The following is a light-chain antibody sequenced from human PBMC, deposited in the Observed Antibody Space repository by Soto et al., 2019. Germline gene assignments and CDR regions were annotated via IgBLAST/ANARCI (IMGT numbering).Light chain of an antibody. CDR3: SSFTSSGGLEVV. J-gene: IGLJ2*01. CDR1: SSDVGGYDY. V-gene: IGLV2-14*01. Sequence: QSVLTQPASVSGSPGQSITISCTGTSSDVGGYDYVSWYQQYPGKAPKLMIFEVSNRPSGVSDRFSGSKSGNTASLTISGLQAEDEADYYCSSFTSSGGLEVVIGGGTKLTVL. CDR2: EVS.